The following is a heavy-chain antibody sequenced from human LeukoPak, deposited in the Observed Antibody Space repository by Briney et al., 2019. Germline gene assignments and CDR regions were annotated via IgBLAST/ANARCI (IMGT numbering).Heavy chain of an antibody. J-gene: IGHJ5*02. V-gene: IGHV1-18*04. D-gene: IGHD3-9*01. CDR3: ARTYYDILTGSVNWFDP. CDR2: ISAYNGNT. Sequence: ASVKVSCKASGYTFTSYGISSVRQAPGQGLEWMGWISAYNGNTNYAQKLQGRVTMTTDTSTSTAYMELRSLRSDDTAVYYCARTYYDILTGSVNWFDPWGQGTLVTVSS. CDR1: GYTFTSYG.